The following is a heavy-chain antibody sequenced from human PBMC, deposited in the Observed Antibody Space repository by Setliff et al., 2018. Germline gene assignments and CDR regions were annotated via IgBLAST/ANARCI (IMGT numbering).Heavy chain of an antibody. D-gene: IGHD1-1*01. CDR2: INSDGSST. Sequence: HPGGSLRLSCAASGFSFSNYWMHWVRQAPGKGLVWVSRINSDGSSTNYADSVKGQFTVSRDNAKNTLYLQMNSLRAEDTAVYYCARDGHNVYYFDYWGLGTLVTV. CDR3: ARDGHNVYYFDY. J-gene: IGHJ4*02. CDR1: GFSFSNYW. V-gene: IGHV3-74*01.